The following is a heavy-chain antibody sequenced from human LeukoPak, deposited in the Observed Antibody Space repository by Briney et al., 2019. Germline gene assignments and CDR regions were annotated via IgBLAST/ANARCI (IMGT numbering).Heavy chain of an antibody. CDR1: GGSFSDHY. CDR2: ITHSGST. Sequence: SETLSLTCAVYGGSFSDHYLSWIRQSPGKGLEWIGEITHSGSTSYNPSLNDRLTISKDASKNQFSLKLSFVTAADTAVYYCASVPLRDGHLPNHFDYWGQGTLVTVSS. D-gene: IGHD1-14*01. V-gene: IGHV4-34*01. CDR3: ASVPLRDGHLPNHFDY. J-gene: IGHJ4*02.